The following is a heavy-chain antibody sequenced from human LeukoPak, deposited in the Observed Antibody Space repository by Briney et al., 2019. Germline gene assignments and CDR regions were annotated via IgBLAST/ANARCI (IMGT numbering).Heavy chain of an antibody. CDR2: INHSGST. CDR1: GGSFSGYY. CDR3: ARGVFYSY. J-gene: IGHJ4*02. V-gene: IGHV4-34*01. Sequence: SETLSLTRAVYGGSFSGYYWSWIRQPPGKGLEWIGEINHSGSTNYNPSLKSRVTISVDTSKNQFSLKLSSVTAADTAVYYCARGVFYSYWGQGTLVTVSS. D-gene: IGHD4-11*01.